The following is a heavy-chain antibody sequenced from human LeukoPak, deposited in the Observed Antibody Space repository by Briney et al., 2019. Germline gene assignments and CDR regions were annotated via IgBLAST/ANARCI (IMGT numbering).Heavy chain of an antibody. V-gene: IGHV1-46*01. Sequence: ASVKVSCKASGYTFTSYYMHWVRQAPGQGLEWMGIINPSGGSTSYAQKFQGRVTRTRDTSTSTVYMELSSLRSEDTAVYYCARDRALLWFGEAHYYGMDVWGQGTTVTVSS. CDR2: INPSGGST. J-gene: IGHJ6*02. D-gene: IGHD3-10*01. CDR1: GYTFTSYY. CDR3: ARDRALLWFGEAHYYGMDV.